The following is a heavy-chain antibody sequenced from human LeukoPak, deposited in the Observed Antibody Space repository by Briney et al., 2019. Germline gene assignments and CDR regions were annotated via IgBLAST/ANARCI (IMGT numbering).Heavy chain of an antibody. J-gene: IGHJ6*03. CDR1: GGTFSSYA. D-gene: IGHD1-26*01. CDR2: IIPIFGTA. CDR3: AFSSYYLQGNYYYMDV. Sequence: SVKVSCKASGGTFSSYAISWVRQAPGQGLEWMGGIIPIFGTANYAQKFQGRVTITADKSTSTVYMELRSLRSDDTAVYYCAFSSYYLQGNYYYMDVWGKGTTVTVSS. V-gene: IGHV1-69*06.